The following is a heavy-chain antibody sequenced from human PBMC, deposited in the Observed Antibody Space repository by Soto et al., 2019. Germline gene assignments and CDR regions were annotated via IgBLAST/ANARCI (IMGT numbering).Heavy chain of an antibody. D-gene: IGHD3-16*01. CDR1: GFSVSTSY. V-gene: IGHV3-53*01. CDR3: ARAPSGGYGLDV. CDR2: IYGGGDT. Sequence: GGSLRLSCAASGFSVSTSYMSWVRQAPGKGLEWVSVIYGGGDTYHAAAVKGRFIISRDNSYNTLYLQMNSLRAEDTAMYYCARAPSGGYGLDVWGQETTVTVSS. J-gene: IGHJ6*02.